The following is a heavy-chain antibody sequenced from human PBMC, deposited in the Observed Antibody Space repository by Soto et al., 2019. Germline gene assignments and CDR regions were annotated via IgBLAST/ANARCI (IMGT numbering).Heavy chain of an antibody. V-gene: IGHV1-8*01. CDR2: MNPNSGNT. CDR3: ARADNFYYGMDV. CDR1: GYTFTSYD. J-gene: IGHJ6*02. Sequence: ASVKVSCKASGYTFTSYDINWVRQATGQGLEWMGWMNPNSGNTGYAQKFQGRVTMTRNTSISTAYMELSSLRSEDTAVYHCARADNFYYGMDVWGQGTTVTVSS.